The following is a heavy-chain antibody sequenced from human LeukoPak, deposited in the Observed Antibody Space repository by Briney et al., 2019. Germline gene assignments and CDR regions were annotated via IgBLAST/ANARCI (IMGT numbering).Heavy chain of an antibody. Sequence: PGGSLRLSCAASGFTFSSYAMSWVRQAPGKGLEWVSAISGSGGSTYYADSVKGRFTISRDNSKNTLYLQMNSLRAEDTAVYYCAREMYYDILTGYYPYYYYGMDVWGQGTTVTVSS. V-gene: IGHV3-23*01. CDR2: ISGSGGST. CDR3: AREMYYDILTGYYPYYYYGMDV. CDR1: GFTFSSYA. D-gene: IGHD3-9*01. J-gene: IGHJ6*02.